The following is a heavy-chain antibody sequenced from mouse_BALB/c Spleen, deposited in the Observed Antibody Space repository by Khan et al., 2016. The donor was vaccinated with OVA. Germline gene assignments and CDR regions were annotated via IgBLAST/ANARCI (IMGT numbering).Heavy chain of an antibody. V-gene: IGHV2-6-1*01. CDR1: GFSLTNYG. J-gene: IGHJ4*01. D-gene: IGHD2-10*01. CDR3: ARQPYYHYNIMDY. CDR2: IWSDGST. Sequence: QMQLEESGPGLAAPSQSLSITCTISGFSLTNYGVHWVRQPPGKGLEWLVVIWSDGSTNYNSVLKSRLTITKDNSQSQVFLKMNSLQTDHTAIYFCARQPYYHYNIMDYWGQGTSVTVSS.